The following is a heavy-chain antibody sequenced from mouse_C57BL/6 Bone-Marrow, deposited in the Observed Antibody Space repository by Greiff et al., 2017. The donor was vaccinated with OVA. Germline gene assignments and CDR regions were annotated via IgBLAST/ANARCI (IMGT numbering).Heavy chain of an antibody. CDR1: GFTFSDYY. Sequence: EVMLVESGGGLVQPGGSLKLSCAASGFTFSDYYMYWVRQTPEKRLEWVAYISNGGGSTYYPDTVKGRFTISRDNAKNTLYLQMSRLKSEDTAMYYCARQSDGSYQDAMDYWGQGTSVTVSS. J-gene: IGHJ4*01. CDR2: ISNGGGST. V-gene: IGHV5-12*01. CDR3: ARQSDGSYQDAMDY. D-gene: IGHD2-3*01.